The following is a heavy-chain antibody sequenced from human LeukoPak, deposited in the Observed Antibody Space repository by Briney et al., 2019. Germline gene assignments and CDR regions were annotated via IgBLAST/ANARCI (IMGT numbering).Heavy chain of an antibody. J-gene: IGHJ6*03. Sequence: SETLSLTCTVSGGSISSYYWSWIRQPPGKGLEWIGYIYYSGSTNYKPSLKSRVTISVDTSKNQFSLKLSSVTAADTAVYYCARNDDSSGYLGYYYYYYMDVWGKGTTVTVSS. CDR3: ARNDDSSGYLGYYYYYYMDV. D-gene: IGHD3-22*01. V-gene: IGHV4-59*01. CDR2: IYYSGST. CDR1: GGSISSYY.